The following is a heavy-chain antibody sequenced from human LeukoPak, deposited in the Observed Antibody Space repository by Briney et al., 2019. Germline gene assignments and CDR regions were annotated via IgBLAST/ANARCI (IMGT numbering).Heavy chain of an antibody. CDR3: AADRLGYYDSSGYYYGWFGP. Sequence: SVKVSCKASGFTFTSSAMQWVRQARGQRLEWIGWIVVGSGNTNYAQKFQERVTITRDMSTSTAYMELSSLRSEDTAVYYCAADRLGYYDSSGYYYGWFGPWGQGTLVTVSS. CDR1: GFTFTSSA. V-gene: IGHV1-58*02. D-gene: IGHD3-22*01. J-gene: IGHJ5*02. CDR2: IVVGSGNT.